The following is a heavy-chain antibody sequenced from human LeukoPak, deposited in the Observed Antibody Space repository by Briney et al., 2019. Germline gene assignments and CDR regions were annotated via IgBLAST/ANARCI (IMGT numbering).Heavy chain of an antibody. D-gene: IGHD3-10*01. Sequence: SETLSLTCTVSGGSISSYYWSWIRQPPGEGLEWIGYIYYSGSTNYNPSLKSRVTISVDTSKNQFSLKLSSVTAADTAVYYCARHSPITMVRGVKSPPDYWGQGTLVTVSS. CDR2: IYYSGST. V-gene: IGHV4-59*08. CDR1: GGSISSYY. CDR3: ARHSPITMVRGVKSPPDY. J-gene: IGHJ4*02.